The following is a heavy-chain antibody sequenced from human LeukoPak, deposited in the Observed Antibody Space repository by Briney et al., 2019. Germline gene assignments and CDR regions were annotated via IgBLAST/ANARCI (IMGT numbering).Heavy chain of an antibody. V-gene: IGHV5-51*01. CDR2: IYPGDSDT. CDR3: ARRDYYDSSGYIYFDY. D-gene: IGHD3-22*01. Sequence: GESLKISCKGSGYSFTSYWIGWVRQMPGKGLEWMGIIYPGDSDTRYSPSFRGQVTISADKSISTAYLQWSSLKASDTAMYYCARRDYYDSSGYIYFDYWGQGTLVTVSS. J-gene: IGHJ4*02. CDR1: GYSFTSYW.